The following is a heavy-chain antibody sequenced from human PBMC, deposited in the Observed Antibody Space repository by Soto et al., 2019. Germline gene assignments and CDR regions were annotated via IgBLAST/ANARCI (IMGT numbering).Heavy chain of an antibody. D-gene: IGHD3-22*01. CDR3: AKDITMIVPGRGHFDY. J-gene: IGHJ4*02. CDR1: GFTFSSYG. CDR2: ISYDGSNK. Sequence: QVQLVESGGGVVQPGRSLRLSCAASGFTFSSYGMHWVRQAPGKGLEWVAVISYDGSNKYYADSVKGRFTISRDNSKNTLYLQMNSLRAEDTAVYYCAKDITMIVPGRGHFDYWGQGTLVTVSS. V-gene: IGHV3-30*18.